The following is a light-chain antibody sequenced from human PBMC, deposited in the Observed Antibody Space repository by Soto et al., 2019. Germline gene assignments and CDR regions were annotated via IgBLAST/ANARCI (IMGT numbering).Light chain of an antibody. CDR1: SSDIGGYNY. CDR3: CSYARGSRA. CDR2: EVT. Sequence: QSALTQPASVSGSPGQSITISCTGGSSDIGGYNYVSWFQQHPGKAPKLMIYEVTNRPSGVSNRFSGSKSGSTASLTISGLQAEDEADYYCCSYARGSRAFGGGTKLTVL. J-gene: IGLJ3*02. V-gene: IGLV2-14*01.